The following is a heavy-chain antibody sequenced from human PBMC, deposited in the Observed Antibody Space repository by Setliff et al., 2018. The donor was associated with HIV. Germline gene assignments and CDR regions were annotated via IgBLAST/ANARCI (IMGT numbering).Heavy chain of an antibody. J-gene: IGHJ4*02. D-gene: IGHD6-13*01. CDR2: IYSTGHT. CDR1: GYSITNGNY. CDR3: ARGVAAAGL. V-gene: IGHV4-38-2*01. Sequence: PSETLSLTCLVFGYSITNGNYWAWIRQSPGKGLEWIGSIYSTGHTYYNPSLRSRVTISVDTSKNQFSLKLSSVTAADTAVYYCARGVAAAGLWGQGTLVTVSS.